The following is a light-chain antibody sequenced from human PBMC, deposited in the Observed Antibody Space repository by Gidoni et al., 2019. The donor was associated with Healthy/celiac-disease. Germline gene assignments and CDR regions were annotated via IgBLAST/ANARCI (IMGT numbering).Light chain of an antibody. V-gene: IGKV1-39*01. Sequence: IQLPQSPSSLSASVGDRVTITCRASQSISSYLNWYQQKPGKAPKLLIYAASSLQSGVPSRFSGSGSGTDFTLTISSLQPEDFATYYCQQSYSTPLYTFXXXTKLEIK. CDR1: QSISSY. J-gene: IGKJ2*01. CDR3: QQSYSTPLYT. CDR2: AAS.